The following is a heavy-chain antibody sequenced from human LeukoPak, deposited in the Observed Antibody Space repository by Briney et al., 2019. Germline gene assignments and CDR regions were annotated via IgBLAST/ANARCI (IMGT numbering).Heavy chain of an antibody. CDR1: GGSISSGGYY. CDR3: AGQRGGSFDY. Sequence: PSETLSLTCTVSGGSISSGGYYWSWIRQHPGKGLEWIGYIYYSGSAYYNPSLKSRVTISVDTSKNQFSLKLSSVTAADTAVYYCAGQRGGSFDYWGQGTLVTVSS. CDR2: IYYSGSA. D-gene: IGHD1-26*01. J-gene: IGHJ4*02. V-gene: IGHV4-31*03.